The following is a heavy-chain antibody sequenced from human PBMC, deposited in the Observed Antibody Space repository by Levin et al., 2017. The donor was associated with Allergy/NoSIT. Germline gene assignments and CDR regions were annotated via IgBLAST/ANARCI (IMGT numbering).Heavy chain of an antibody. Sequence: PGGSLRLSCAASGFTFSNYWMHWVRQAPGKGLVWVSRIGSDGRSTDYTDSVKGRFTLSRDTAKNTLYLQMDSLRAEDTAVYYCARDQDDWGQGTLVIVS. V-gene: IGHV3-74*01. CDR1: GFTFSNYW. CDR3: ARDQDD. CDR2: IGSDGRST. J-gene: IGHJ4*02.